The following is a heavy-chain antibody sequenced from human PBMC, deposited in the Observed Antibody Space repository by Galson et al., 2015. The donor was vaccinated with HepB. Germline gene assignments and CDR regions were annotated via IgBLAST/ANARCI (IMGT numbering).Heavy chain of an antibody. CDR1: GFTFSSYG. Sequence: SLRLSCAASGFTFSSYGMHWVRQAPGKGLEWVAVISYDGSNKYYADSVKGRFTISRDNSKNTLYLQMNSLRAEDTAVYYCAKDQFFAGSSVDYWGQGTLVTVSS. CDR3: AKDQFFAGSSVDY. D-gene: IGHD6-6*01. J-gene: IGHJ4*02. V-gene: IGHV3-30*18. CDR2: ISYDGSNK.